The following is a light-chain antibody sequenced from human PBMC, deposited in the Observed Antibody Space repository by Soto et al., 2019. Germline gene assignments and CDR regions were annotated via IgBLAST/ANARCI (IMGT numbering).Light chain of an antibody. Sequence: EIVMTQSPATLSVSPGERATLSCRASQSVSSNLAWYQQKPGQAPRLLIYGASTRATGIPARFIGSGSGTEFTLTISSLQSEDFAVYYCHQYNNWPRTFGQGTKVEIK. CDR3: HQYNNWPRT. V-gene: IGKV3-15*01. CDR2: GAS. CDR1: QSVSSN. J-gene: IGKJ1*01.